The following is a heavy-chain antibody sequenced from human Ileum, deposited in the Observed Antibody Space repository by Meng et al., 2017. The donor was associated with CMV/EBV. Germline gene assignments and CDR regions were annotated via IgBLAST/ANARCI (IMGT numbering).Heavy chain of an antibody. D-gene: IGHD2-2*01. V-gene: IGHV3-30*02. J-gene: IGHJ4*02. Sequence: GESLKISCAASGFTFSSYGMHWVRQAPGKGLEWVAFIRYDGSNKYYADSVKGRFTISRDNSKNTLYLQMNSLRPEDTAVYYCAKGWGQYQLLFDEYWGQGTLVTVSS. CDR3: AKGWGQYQLLFDEY. CDR2: IRYDGSNK. CDR1: GFTFSSYG.